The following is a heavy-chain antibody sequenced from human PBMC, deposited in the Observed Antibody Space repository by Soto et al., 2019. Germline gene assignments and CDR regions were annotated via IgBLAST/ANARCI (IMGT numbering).Heavy chain of an antibody. CDR1: NYTFTSYG. CDR2: ISSYNNNA. Sequence: GASVKVSCKASNYTFTSYGFAWVRQAPGHGLQWLGRISSYNNNADYAQEFQGRVTMTTDTSTRTAVMELRSLTSDDTGVYYCARDSNPYGVVIRSPEKQKYGMDVWGQGTTVTVSS. CDR3: ARDSNPYGVVIRSPEKQKYGMDV. V-gene: IGHV1-18*01. J-gene: IGHJ6*02. D-gene: IGHD3-3*01.